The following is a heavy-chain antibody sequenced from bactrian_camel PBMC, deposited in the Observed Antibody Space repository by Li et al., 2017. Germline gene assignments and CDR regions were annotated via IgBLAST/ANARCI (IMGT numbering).Heavy chain of an antibody. CDR1: GVTASSAC. Sequence: VQLVESGGGSVQPGGSLRLSCVASGVTASSACMGWFRQAPGKEREGVASIFTRGGGTYADSVKGRFTISQDNTKNTVYLQMNGLKPEDTAMYYCAAGAVYLGDNWYREYEYNYWGQGTQVTVS. V-gene: IGHV3S40*01. CDR3: AAGAVYLGDNWYREYEYNY. CDR2: IFTRGGGT. D-gene: IGHD6*01. J-gene: IGHJ4*01.